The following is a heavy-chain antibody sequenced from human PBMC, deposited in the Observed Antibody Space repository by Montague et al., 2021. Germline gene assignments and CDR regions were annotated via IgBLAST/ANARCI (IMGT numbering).Heavy chain of an antibody. CDR1: GDSVSSNSVA. CDR2: TYYRSKWYN. Sequence: CAISGDSVSSNSVAWNWIRQSPSRGLEWLGRTYYRSKWYNDYAVSVESRITINPDTSKNQFSLQLNSVTPEDTAVYYCARRQRQAWAHSSSSPQYYYYMDVWGKGTTVTVSS. J-gene: IGHJ6*03. V-gene: IGHV6-1*01. D-gene: IGHD6-6*01. CDR3: ARRQRQAWAHSSSSPQYYYYMDV.